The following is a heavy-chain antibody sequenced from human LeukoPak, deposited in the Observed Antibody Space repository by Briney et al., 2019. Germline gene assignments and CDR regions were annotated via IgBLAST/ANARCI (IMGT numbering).Heavy chain of an antibody. Sequence: GASVKVSCKASGYTFTSYGISWVRQAPGQGLEWMGWISAYNGNTNYAQKLQGRVTMTTDTSTSTAFMELTSLRSDDTALYFCARDFCRSDNCRKNSLDYWGQGTLVTVS. D-gene: IGHD2-21*02. V-gene: IGHV1-18*01. J-gene: IGHJ4*02. CDR3: ARDFCRSDNCRKNSLDY. CDR2: ISAYNGNT. CDR1: GYTFTSYG.